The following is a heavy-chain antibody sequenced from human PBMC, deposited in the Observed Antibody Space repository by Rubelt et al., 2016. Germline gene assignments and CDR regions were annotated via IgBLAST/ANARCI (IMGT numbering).Heavy chain of an antibody. D-gene: IGHD3-22*01. CDR1: GFTFSNFA. CDR3: ARNLKDYDSSGLGGD. CDR2: ISSSSPYI. Sequence: GSLRLSCEASGFTFSNFAMHWVRQAPGTGLEWVASISSSSPYIYYADSVRGRFTISRDNAKNSLYLQMNSLRVEDTAVYYCARNLKDYDSSGLGGDWGQGTLVTVSS. J-gene: IGHJ4*02. V-gene: IGHV3-21*01.